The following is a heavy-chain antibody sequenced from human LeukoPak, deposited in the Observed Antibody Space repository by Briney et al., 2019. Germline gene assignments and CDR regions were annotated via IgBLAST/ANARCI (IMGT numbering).Heavy chain of an antibody. CDR3: ARQPLWFGGEYYFDY. D-gene: IGHD3-10*01. V-gene: IGHV5-51*01. Sequence: GESLKISCKGSGYSFTSYWIGWVRQMPGKGLEWMGIIYPGDSDTRYSPSFQGQVTISADKSISTAYLQWSSLKASDTAMYYCARQPLWFGGEYYFDYWGQGTLVTVSS. J-gene: IGHJ4*02. CDR2: IYPGDSDT. CDR1: GYSFTSYW.